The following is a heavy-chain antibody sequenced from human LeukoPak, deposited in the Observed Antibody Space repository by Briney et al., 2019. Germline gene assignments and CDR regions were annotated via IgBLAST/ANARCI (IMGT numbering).Heavy chain of an antibody. CDR3: TRGSNLAFDV. Sequence: SQTLSLTFAISGDSVSSNSATWDWIRQSPSRGLEWLGRTYYRSKWYNEYAPSLRSRIIINPDTSQNQFSLQLNSVIPEDTALYYCTRGSNLAFDVWDQGTMVTVSS. CDR2: TYYRSKWYN. J-gene: IGHJ3*01. V-gene: IGHV6-1*01. CDR1: GDSVSSNSAT. D-gene: IGHD1-14*01.